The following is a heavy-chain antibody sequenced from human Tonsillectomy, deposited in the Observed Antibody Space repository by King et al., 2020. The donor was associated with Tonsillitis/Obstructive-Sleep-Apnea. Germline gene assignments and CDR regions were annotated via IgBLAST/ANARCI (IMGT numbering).Heavy chain of an antibody. CDR3: TRRVNDYGDYVDY. Sequence: VQLVESGGGLVQPGGSLKLSCAASGFTFSGSAMHWVRQASGNGLEWVGRIRSKANSYATAYAASVKGRFTISRDDSKNTAYLQMNSLKTEDTAVYYCTRRVNDYGDYVDYWGQGTLVTVSS. D-gene: IGHD4-17*01. V-gene: IGHV3-73*02. J-gene: IGHJ4*02. CDR1: GFTFSGSA. CDR2: IRSKANSYAT.